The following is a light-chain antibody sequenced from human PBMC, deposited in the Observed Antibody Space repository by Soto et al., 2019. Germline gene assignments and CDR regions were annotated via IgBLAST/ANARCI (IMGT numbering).Light chain of an antibody. CDR1: QSISSY. CDR2: AAS. CDR3: HQSYRTPT. V-gene: IGKV1-39*01. J-gene: IGKJ5*01. Sequence: DIQMTQFPSSLSTSVGDRVTITCRASQSISSYLNWYQQKPGKAPKFLIYAASSLQSGVPSRFSGSGSGTDFTLTISSLQPEDFATYYCHQSYRTPTFGQGTRLEIK.